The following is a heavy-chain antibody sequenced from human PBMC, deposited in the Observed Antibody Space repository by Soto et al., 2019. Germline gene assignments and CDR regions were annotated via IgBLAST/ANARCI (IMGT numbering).Heavy chain of an antibody. CDR1: GFTFSSYA. Sequence: QVQLVESGGGVVQPGRSLRLSCAASGFTFSSYAMHWVRQAPGKGLEWVAVISYDGSNKYYADSVKGRFTISRDNSKNTLYLQMNSLRAEDTAVYYCASQMTIFGVVILTPQFDYWGQGTLVTVSS. CDR3: ASQMTIFGVVILTPQFDY. CDR2: ISYDGSNK. D-gene: IGHD3-3*01. V-gene: IGHV3-30-3*01. J-gene: IGHJ4*02.